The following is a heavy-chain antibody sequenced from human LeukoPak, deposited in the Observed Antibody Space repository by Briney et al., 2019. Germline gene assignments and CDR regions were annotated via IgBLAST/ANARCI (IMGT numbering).Heavy chain of an antibody. J-gene: IGHJ5*02. Sequence: APVKVSCKASGYTYTTDGISWVRQAPGQGLEWMGWIGTYSGKTNYAQKFQGRVTMTSDTSTSTAYMELRSLRSDDTAVYYCARDRGIAEADSFDPWGQGTLVTVSS. CDR2: IGTYSGKT. D-gene: IGHD6-13*01. CDR3: ARDRGIAEADSFDP. CDR1: GYTYTTDG. V-gene: IGHV1-18*01.